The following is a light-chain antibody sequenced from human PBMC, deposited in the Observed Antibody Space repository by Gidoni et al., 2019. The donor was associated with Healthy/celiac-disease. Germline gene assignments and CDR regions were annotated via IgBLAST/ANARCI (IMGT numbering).Light chain of an antibody. Sequence: EIVLTQSPATLSLSPGERATLSCRASQSVSSSLAWYQQKPGQAPRLLIYDASNRATGIPARFSGSGSGTDFTLTISSLEPEDFAVYYCQQRSNITFGQGTRLEIK. CDR2: DAS. CDR3: QQRSNIT. CDR1: QSVSSS. V-gene: IGKV3-11*01. J-gene: IGKJ5*01.